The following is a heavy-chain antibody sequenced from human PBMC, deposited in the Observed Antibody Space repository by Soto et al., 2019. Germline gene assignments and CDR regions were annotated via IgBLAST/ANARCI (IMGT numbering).Heavy chain of an antibody. CDR2: ISYDGSNK. D-gene: IGHD3-10*01. CDR3: ARDFALRVRGVITHGMDV. V-gene: IGHV3-30-3*01. Sequence: GGSLRLSCAASGFTFSSYAMHWVRQAPGKGLEWVAVISYDGSNKYYADSVKGRFTISRDNSKNTLYLQMNSLRAEDTAVYYCARDFALRVRGVITHGMDVWGQGTTVTVS. J-gene: IGHJ6*02. CDR1: GFTFSSYA.